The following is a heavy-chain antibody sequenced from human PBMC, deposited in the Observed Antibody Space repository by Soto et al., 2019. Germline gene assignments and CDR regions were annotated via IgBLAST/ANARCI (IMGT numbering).Heavy chain of an antibody. J-gene: IGHJ2*01. CDR2: IDPDKGNT. Sequence: QVRLVQSGAEVNKPGASVKVSCKASGYTFYDYGIHWVRQAPGQRLEWMGWIDPDKGNTKYSEKFQDRVTISRDTSASIVYMELSSLRSEDTAVCYCAKDSWVTTWYFDLWGGGTLVTVSS. V-gene: IGHV1-3*01. CDR3: AKDSWVTTWYFDL. CDR1: GYTFYDYG. D-gene: IGHD2-21*02.